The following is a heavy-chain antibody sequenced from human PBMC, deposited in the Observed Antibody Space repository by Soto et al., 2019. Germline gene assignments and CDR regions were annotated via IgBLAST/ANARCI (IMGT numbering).Heavy chain of an antibody. Sequence: GGSLRLSCTASGFTFRTYARSWVRQGPGKGLEWVSAINSDGSSTSYADSVKGRFTISRDNAKNTLYLQMNSLRAEDTAVYYCVRRVTDYGMDVWGQGTTVTVSS. V-gene: IGHV3-74*01. J-gene: IGHJ6*02. CDR2: INSDGSST. D-gene: IGHD2-21*02. CDR3: VRRVTDYGMDV. CDR1: GFTFRTYA.